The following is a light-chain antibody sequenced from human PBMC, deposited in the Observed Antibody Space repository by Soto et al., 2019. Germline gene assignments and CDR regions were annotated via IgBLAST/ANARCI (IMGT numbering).Light chain of an antibody. J-gene: IGKJ1*01. Sequence: VIPRARATGSLWRGEGCTRFCRGSQGIGDTLAWHQNKHGQAPRLVIYDTSTRAAGVPTRFSGSMSGADLTLTVSSLQIDDFAVSHCKESKYWPPWVFGSGTKVDIK. CDR3: KESKYWPPWV. CDR2: DTS. CDR1: QGIGDT. V-gene: IGKV3-15*01.